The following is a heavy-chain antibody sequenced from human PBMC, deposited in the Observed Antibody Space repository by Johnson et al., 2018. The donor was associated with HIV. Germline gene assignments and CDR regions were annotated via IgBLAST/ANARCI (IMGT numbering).Heavy chain of an antibody. CDR2: IGTAGDT. D-gene: IGHD3-16*02. J-gene: IGHJ3*01. CDR3: ARGSDEYVWGSYPRRAFDV. CDR1: GFTFSSYD. V-gene: IGHV3-13*01. Sequence: VQLVESGGGLVQPGGSLRLSCAASGFTFSSYDMHWVRQATGKGLEWVSAIGTAGDTYYPGSVPGRFTISRENAKNSLYLQMNRLRAGDTAVYYCARGSDEYVWGSYPRRAFDVGGQGTMVTVSS.